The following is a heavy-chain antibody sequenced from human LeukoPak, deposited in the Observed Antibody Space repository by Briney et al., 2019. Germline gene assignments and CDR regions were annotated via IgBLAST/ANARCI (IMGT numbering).Heavy chain of an antibody. J-gene: IGHJ6*02. Sequence: PSETLSLTCTVSGGSISSYYWSWIRQPPGKGLEWIGYIYYSGSTNYNPSLKSRVTISVDTSKNQFSLKLSSVTAADTAVYYCARHVPSDYGYHYYGMDVWGQGTTVTVSS. CDR1: GGSISSYY. CDR3: ARHVPSDYGYHYYGMDV. V-gene: IGHV4-59*08. CDR2: IYYSGST. D-gene: IGHD4/OR15-4a*01.